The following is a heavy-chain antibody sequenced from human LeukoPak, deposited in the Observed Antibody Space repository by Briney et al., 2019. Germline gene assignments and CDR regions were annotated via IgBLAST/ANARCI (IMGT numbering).Heavy chain of an antibody. CDR2: IYYSGST. V-gene: IGHV4-30-4*08. CDR3: AREANWFDP. Sequence: PSETLSLTCTVSGGSLSSSHYSWGWIRQPPGKGLEWIGYIYYSGSTYYNPSLKSRVTISVDTSKNQFSLKLSSVTAADTAVYYCAREANWFDPWGQGTLVTVSS. CDR1: GGSLSSSHYS. J-gene: IGHJ5*02.